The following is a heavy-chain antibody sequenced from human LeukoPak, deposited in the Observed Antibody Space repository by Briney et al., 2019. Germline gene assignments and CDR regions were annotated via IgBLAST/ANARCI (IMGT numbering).Heavy chain of an antibody. CDR3: VKIVGEVISTFHY. V-gene: IGHV3-23*01. CDR2: IGGSGGT. D-gene: IGHD3-10*01. Sequence: RGSLRLSCAASGFTLSTYAMRWVRQAPGEGLEWVSGIGGSGGTYYTDSVKGAFTISRDNAKNTLYLQMNTPRAEDTAACNSVKIVGEVISTFHYWSQGTLVTVSS. CDR1: GFTLSTYA. J-gene: IGHJ4*02.